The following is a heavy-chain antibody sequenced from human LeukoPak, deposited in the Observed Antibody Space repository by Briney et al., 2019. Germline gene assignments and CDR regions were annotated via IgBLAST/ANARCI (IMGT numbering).Heavy chain of an antibody. Sequence: ASVKVSCKASGYTFTSYAITWVRQAPGQGLEWMGWISVYNGHTNYAQKLQARVTMTTDTSTSTAYMELRSLRSDDTAVYSCARESDYYDSSGYSDSWGQGKLVTVSS. V-gene: IGHV1-18*01. D-gene: IGHD3-22*01. J-gene: IGHJ5*01. CDR2: ISVYNGHT. CDR3: ARESDYYDSSGYSDS. CDR1: GYTFTSYA.